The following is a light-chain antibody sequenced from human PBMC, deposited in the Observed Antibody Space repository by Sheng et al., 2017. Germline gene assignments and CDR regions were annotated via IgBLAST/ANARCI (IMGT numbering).Light chain of an antibody. J-gene: IGKJ1*01. CDR2: LAS. Sequence: DIVLTQSPLSLPVTPGESASISCRSSQSLVHSNGYSYLDWYLQKPGQSPQLLIYLASNRASGVPDRFSGSGSGTDFTLTIRRVEAEDVGVYYCMQALQTPPWTFGQGTKVEIK. V-gene: IGKV2-28*01. CDR1: QSLVHSNGYSY. CDR3: MQALQTPPWT.